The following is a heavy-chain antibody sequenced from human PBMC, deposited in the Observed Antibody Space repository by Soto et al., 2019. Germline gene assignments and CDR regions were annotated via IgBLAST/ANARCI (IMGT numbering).Heavy chain of an antibody. Sequence: ASVKVSCKASGYTFTGYYMHWVRQAPGQGLEWMGWINPNSGGTNYAQKFQGRVTMTRDTSISTAYMELSRLRSDDTAVYYCARLWELPDYYYGMDVWGQGTTVTVSS. D-gene: IGHD1-26*01. CDR3: ARLWELPDYYYGMDV. CDR2: INPNSGGT. CDR1: GYTFTGYY. J-gene: IGHJ6*02. V-gene: IGHV1-2*02.